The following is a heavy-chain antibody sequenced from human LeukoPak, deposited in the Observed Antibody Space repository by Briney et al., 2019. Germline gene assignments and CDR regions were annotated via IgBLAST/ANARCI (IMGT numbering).Heavy chain of an antibody. V-gene: IGHV1-18*01. J-gene: IGHJ3*02. CDR2: IISYSDNP. CDR3: ARTPHYCSGGSCYFDVFDI. CDR1: GYTFTSYY. Sequence: VASVKVSCKASGYTFTSYYITWVRHAPGQGLEWMGCIISYSDNPTYARNLQGRVTMTTDTSTSTAYMELRSLRSDDTAVYYCARTPHYCSGGSCYFDVFDIWGQGTMVTVSS. D-gene: IGHD2-15*01.